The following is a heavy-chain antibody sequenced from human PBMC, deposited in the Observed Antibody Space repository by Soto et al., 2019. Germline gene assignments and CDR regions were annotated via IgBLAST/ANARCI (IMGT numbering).Heavy chain of an antibody. V-gene: IGHV3-23*01. CDR2: SSATGAGT. CDR1: GFTFSSYG. D-gene: IGHD1-7*01. J-gene: IGHJ4*02. Sequence: EVQLLESGGGLVQPGGSLRLSCAASGFTFSSYGMTWVRQAPGKGLEWVSFSSATGAGTYYADSVKGRFTISRDNSKNTLYLQMPNLRADDTAVYYCAKDRRAGGNYGFYSDFWGQGALVIVSS. CDR3: AKDRRAGGNYGFYSDF.